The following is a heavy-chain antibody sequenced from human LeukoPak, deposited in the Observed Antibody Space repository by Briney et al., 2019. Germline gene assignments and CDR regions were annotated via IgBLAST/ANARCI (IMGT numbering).Heavy chain of an antibody. CDR3: ARGGSVMVYATALDY. J-gene: IGHJ4*02. CDR2: INWNGGST. D-gene: IGHD2-8*01. CDR1: GFTFDDYG. Sequence: PGGSLRLSCAASGFTFDDYGMSWVRQAPGKGLEWVSGINWNGGSTGYADSVKGRFTISRDNAKNSLYLQMNSLRAEDTALYYCARGGSVMVYATALDYWGQGTLVTVSS. V-gene: IGHV3-20*04.